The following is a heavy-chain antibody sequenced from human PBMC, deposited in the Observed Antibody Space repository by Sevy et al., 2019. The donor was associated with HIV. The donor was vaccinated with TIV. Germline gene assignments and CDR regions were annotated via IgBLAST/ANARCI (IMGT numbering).Heavy chain of an antibody. J-gene: IGHJ6*02. V-gene: IGHV4-4*02. CDR2: IYHSGST. CDR3: ARVGCSGGSCYSYYYYGMDV. Sequence: SETLSLTCAVSGGSISSSNWWSWVRQPPGKGLEWIGEIYHSGSTKYNPSLKSRVTISVDKSKNQFSLKLSSVTAADTAVYYCARVGCSGGSCYSYYYYGMDVWGQGTTVTVSS. CDR1: GGSISSSNW. D-gene: IGHD2-15*01.